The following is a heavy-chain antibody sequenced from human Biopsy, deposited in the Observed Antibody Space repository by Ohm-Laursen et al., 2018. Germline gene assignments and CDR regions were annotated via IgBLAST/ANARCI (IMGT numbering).Heavy chain of an antibody. Sequence: SLRLSCAASGFTLSDHNMDWVRLAPGKGLEWVGRTRNNGKTYTKEYAASVKVRFTISSDDSKNSLYLQMNSLKTEDTAVYFCARDVGSSGWYYYGMDVWGQGTTVTVSS. CDR1: GFTLSDHN. CDR2: TRNNGKTYTK. J-gene: IGHJ6*02. CDR3: ARDVGSSGWYYYGMDV. V-gene: IGHV3-72*01. D-gene: IGHD6-19*01.